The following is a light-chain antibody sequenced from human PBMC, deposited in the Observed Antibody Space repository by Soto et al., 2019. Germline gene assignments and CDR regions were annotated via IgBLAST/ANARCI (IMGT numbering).Light chain of an antibody. V-gene: IGKV1-6*01. CDR2: AAS. Sequence: AIQMTQSPSSVSASLGDRVTITCRASQDIGNDLAWYQQGPGQAPKLLIYAASSLQSGLPSRFSGGGSGTDFTLTINNLQPGDIATYYCLQDYNFPLTFGGGTKVEIK. CDR3: LQDYNFPLT. CDR1: QDIGND. J-gene: IGKJ4*01.